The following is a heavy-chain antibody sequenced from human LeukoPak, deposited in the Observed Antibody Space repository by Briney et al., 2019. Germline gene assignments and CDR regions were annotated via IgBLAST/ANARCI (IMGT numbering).Heavy chain of an antibody. J-gene: IGHJ4*02. D-gene: IGHD3-22*01. V-gene: IGHV3-23*01. Sequence: PGGSLRLSCAASGFTFSSNWMSWVRQAPGKGLEWVSATSGSGGSTYYADSVKGRFTISKDNSKNTLYLQMNSLRAEDTAVYYCVRDDDRPDNGLDYWGQGTLVTVSS. CDR1: GFTFSSNW. CDR2: TSGSGGST. CDR3: VRDDDRPDNGLDY.